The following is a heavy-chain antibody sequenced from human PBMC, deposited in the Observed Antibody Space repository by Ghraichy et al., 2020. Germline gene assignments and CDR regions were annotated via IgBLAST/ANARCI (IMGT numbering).Heavy chain of an antibody. J-gene: IGHJ4*02. Sequence: LSLTCAASGLIFSDAWMSWVRQAPGRGLEWVGRIKTRSSGGTTDYAAPVKGRFTISRDDYEKTLYLQMNGLKTDDAGVYYCTTLSMTVTHGGDYWGRGTLVTVSS. D-gene: IGHD4-17*01. CDR1: GLIFSDAW. V-gene: IGHV3-15*01. CDR2: IKTRSSGGTT. CDR3: TTLSMTVTHGGDY.